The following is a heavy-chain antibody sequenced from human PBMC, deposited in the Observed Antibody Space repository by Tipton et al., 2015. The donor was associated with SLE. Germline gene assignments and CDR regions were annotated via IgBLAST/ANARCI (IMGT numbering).Heavy chain of an antibody. CDR3: AKPERGTLDN. CDR2: IRYDGSNK. CDR1: GFTFSSYG. D-gene: IGHD1-14*01. J-gene: IGHJ4*02. Sequence: SLRLSCAASGFTFSSYGMHWVRQAPGKGLEWVAFIRYDGSNKYYEDSVKGRFTISRDNSKKTLSLQMNSQRAKDTAGYDCAKPERGTLDNWGQGTLVTVSS. V-gene: IGHV3-30*02.